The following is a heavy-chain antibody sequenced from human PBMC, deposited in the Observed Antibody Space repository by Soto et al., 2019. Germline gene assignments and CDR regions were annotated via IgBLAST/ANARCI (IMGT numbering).Heavy chain of an antibody. CDR1: GGTFSSYA. V-gene: IGHV1-69*01. CDR3: ARGGRIAAADYYYYGMDV. CDR2: IIPIFGTA. D-gene: IGHD6-13*01. Sequence: QVQLVQSGAEVKKPGSSVKVSCKASGGTFSSYAISWVRQAPGQGLEWMGGIIPIFGTANYAQKFQGRVTITADESTSTAYMELSSLRSEDTAVYYCARGGRIAAADYYYYGMDVWGRGTTVTVSS. J-gene: IGHJ6*02.